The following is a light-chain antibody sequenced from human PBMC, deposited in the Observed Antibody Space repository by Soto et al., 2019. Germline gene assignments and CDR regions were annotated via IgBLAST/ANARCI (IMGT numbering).Light chain of an antibody. CDR2: RVS. CDR1: QTVSIW. Sequence: DIQMTQSPSTLSASVGDRVTITCRASQTVSIWLAWFRQKPGKAPNLLIYRVSSVESGVPSRFSGSGSGTEFTLTISNLQPEDFATYYCQQYADSSWTFGQGTKVE. J-gene: IGKJ1*01. CDR3: QQYADSSWT. V-gene: IGKV1-5*03.